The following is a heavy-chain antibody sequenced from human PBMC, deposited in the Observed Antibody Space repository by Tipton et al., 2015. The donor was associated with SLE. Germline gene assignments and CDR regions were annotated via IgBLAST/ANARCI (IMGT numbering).Heavy chain of an antibody. CDR3: ARHARGYWYFDL. CDR2: IYYSGST. V-gene: IGHV4-39*07. Sequence: TLSLTFTVSGGSISSSSYYWGWIRQPPGKGLEWIGSIYYSGSTYYNPSLKSRVTISVDTSKNQFSLKLSSVTAADTAVYYCARHARGYWYFDLWGRGTLVTVSS. CDR1: GGSISSSSYY. J-gene: IGHJ2*01.